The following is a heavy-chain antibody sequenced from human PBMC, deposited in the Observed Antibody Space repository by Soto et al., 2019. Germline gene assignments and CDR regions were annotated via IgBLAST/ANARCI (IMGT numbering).Heavy chain of an antibody. CDR3: ALPIPKSGTTCGF. J-gene: IGHJ4*02. CDR2: MSGSGDDT. CDR1: GFTFSNFA. D-gene: IGHD1-1*01. Sequence: QLLESGGGFVQPGGSLRLSCVASGFTFSNFAMAWVRQAPGEALEWVSAMSGSGDDTFYADSMRGRCTSSRDNSKDTLYLQNNRLRAEDTAGYCCALPIPKSGTTCGFWGQGTLVTVSS. V-gene: IGHV3-23*01.